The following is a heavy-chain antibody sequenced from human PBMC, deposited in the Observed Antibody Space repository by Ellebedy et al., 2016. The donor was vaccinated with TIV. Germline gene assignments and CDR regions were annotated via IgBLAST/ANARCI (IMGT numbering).Heavy chain of an antibody. CDR1: GGSISSSSYY. Sequence: MPSETLSLTCTVSGGSISSSSYYWGWIRQPPGKGLEWLGSIYYSGSTYYNPSLNTRVTISVDTSKNQFSLKLTSVTAADTAVYDCARQTGLWFGELFTLDYWGQGTLVTVSS. J-gene: IGHJ4*02. CDR3: ARQTGLWFGELFTLDY. CDR2: IYYSGST. V-gene: IGHV4-39*01. D-gene: IGHD3-10*01.